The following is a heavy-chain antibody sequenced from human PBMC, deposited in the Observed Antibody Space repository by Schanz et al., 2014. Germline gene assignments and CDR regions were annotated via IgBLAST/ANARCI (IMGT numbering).Heavy chain of an antibody. J-gene: IGHJ3*02. V-gene: IGHV3-21*01. Sequence: EVQLVESGGGLVKPGGSLRLSCAASGFTFSDYSMNWVRQAPGKGLEWVSSIFSSSTYIYYADSVKGRFTISRDNAKNSLFLQMNSLRAEDTALYFCATDYSGGGCHIWGQGTMVTVSS. CDR3: ATDYSGGGCHI. CDR1: GFTFSDYS. CDR2: IFSSSTYI. D-gene: IGHD6-19*01.